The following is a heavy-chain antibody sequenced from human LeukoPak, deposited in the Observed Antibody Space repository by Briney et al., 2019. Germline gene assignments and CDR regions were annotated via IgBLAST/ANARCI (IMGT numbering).Heavy chain of an antibody. CDR1: GYSFLGYG. J-gene: IGHJ4*02. CDR2: IDTNKGNT. D-gene: IGHD2-2*01. CDR3: ARDYCSSPSCQDDLFEF. V-gene: IGHV1-18*04. Sequence: GASVKVSRRASGYSFLGYGISWVRQAPGKGLEWMGWIDTNKGNTSYAQHFQGRLTLTTDTSTSTAYMELRGLRSDDTAVYYCARDYCSSPSCQDDLFEFWGQGTLVTVSS.